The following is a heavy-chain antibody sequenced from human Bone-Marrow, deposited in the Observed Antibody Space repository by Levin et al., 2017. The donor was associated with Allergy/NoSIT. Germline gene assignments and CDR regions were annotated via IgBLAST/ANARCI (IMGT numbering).Heavy chain of an antibody. CDR1: GFSLSTSGVG. D-gene: IGHD3-22*01. V-gene: IGHV2-5*02. CDR2: IYWDDDT. CDR3: AHTPQDYYDAGYIDY. Sequence: SGPTLVKPTQTLTLTCTFSGFSLSTSGVGVAWIRQPPGKALEWLALIYWDDDTRYNSSLKNRLTISKDTSKNQVVLTMTNVDPVDTATYYCAHTPQDYYDAGYIDYWGQGTLVSVSS. J-gene: IGHJ4*01.